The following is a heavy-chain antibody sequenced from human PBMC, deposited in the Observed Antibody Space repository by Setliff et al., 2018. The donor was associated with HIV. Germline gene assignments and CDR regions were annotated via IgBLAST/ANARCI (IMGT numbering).Heavy chain of an antibody. D-gene: IGHD2-2*03. J-gene: IGHJ5*02. CDR2: IYYSGST. V-gene: IGHV4-59*08. CDR1: GGSISSYY. Sequence: SETLSLTCTVSGGSISSYYWSWIRQPPGKGLEWIGYIYYSGSTNYNPSLKSRVTISVDTSKSQFSLKLSSVTAADTAVYSCARAKTIGSSALFLDPWGQGTPVTVSS. CDR3: ARAKTIGSSALFLDP.